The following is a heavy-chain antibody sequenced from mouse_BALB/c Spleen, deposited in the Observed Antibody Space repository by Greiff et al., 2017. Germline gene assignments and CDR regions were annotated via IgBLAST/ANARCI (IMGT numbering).Heavy chain of an antibody. CDR3: TKGGDITTNY. V-gene: IGHV1-5*01. CDR2: IYPGNGDT. D-gene: IGHD1-1*01. CDR1: GYSFTSYW. Sequence: VQLQQSGTVLVRPGASVKMSCKASGYSFTSYWMHWVKQRPGQGLEWIGAIYPGNGDTSYNQKFKGKAKLTAVTSASTAYMGLSSLTNEDSAVYYCTKGGDITTNYWGQGTALTVSS. J-gene: IGHJ2*01.